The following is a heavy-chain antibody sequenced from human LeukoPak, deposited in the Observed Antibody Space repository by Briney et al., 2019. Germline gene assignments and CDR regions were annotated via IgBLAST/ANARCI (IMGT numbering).Heavy chain of an antibody. CDR2: IHSGGST. J-gene: IGHJ4*02. V-gene: IGHV3-53*05. Sequence: GGSLRLSCAASGFTVSSNYMSWVRQAPGKGLEWVSVIHSGGSTYYADSVKGRFTISRDNSKNTLYLQMNSLRAEDTAVFYCAKDSSVFHYDSRNLDYWGQGTLVTVSS. D-gene: IGHD3-22*01. CDR1: GFTVSSNY. CDR3: AKDSSVFHYDSRNLDY.